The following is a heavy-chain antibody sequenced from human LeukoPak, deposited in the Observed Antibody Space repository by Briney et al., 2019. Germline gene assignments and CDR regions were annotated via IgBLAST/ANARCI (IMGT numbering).Heavy chain of an antibody. CDR1: GGSISSYY. D-gene: IGHD2/OR15-2a*01. CDR3: ARAGTQEYYYYYYYMDV. V-gene: IGHV4-59*01. CDR2: IYYSGST. J-gene: IGHJ6*03. Sequence: KTSETLSLTCTVSGGSISSYYWSWIRQPPGKGLEWIGYIYYSGSTNYNPSLKSRVTISVDTSKNQFSLKLSSVTAADTAVYYCARAGTQEYYYYYYYMDVWGKGTTVTASS.